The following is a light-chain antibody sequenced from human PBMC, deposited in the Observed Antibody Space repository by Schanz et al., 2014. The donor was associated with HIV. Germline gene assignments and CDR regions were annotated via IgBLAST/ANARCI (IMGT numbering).Light chain of an antibody. Sequence: QSALTQPRSVSGSPGQSVAISCTGTSSDVGGYNYVSWYQQHPGKAPKLMIYDVTKRPSGVPDRFSGSKSGNTASLTISGLQAEDEADYYCLSYDNTLSGPYVFGSGTKLTVL. V-gene: IGLV2-11*01. CDR3: LSYDNTLSGPYV. CDR2: DVT. J-gene: IGLJ1*01. CDR1: SSDVGGYNY.